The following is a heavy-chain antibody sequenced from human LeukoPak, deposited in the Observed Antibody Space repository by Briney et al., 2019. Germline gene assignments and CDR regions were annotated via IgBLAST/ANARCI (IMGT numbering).Heavy chain of an antibody. Sequence: GGSLRLSCAASGLTFSSYAMSWVRQAPGKGLEWVSYISNSGINIYYADSVKGRFTVSRDNAKNSLYLQMNSLRAEDTAVYYCARPNLGHDYWGQGTLVTVSS. CDR2: ISNSGINI. D-gene: IGHD3-16*01. J-gene: IGHJ4*02. CDR1: GLTFSSYA. V-gene: IGHV3-48*04. CDR3: ARPNLGHDY.